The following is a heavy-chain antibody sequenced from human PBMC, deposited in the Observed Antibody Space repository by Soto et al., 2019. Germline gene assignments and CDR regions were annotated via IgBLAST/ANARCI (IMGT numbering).Heavy chain of an antibody. Sequence: EVQLVESGGGLVQPGGPLRLSCAASKFTFTSYWMHWVRQAPGKGLVWVSRINPDGSRTTYADSVKGQVTISRDHGKIAEYLQMDSLRAEDTAIYSGVRVASGSYDRSAPWGQGTLVTVS. CDR3: VRVASGSYDRSAP. CDR2: INPDGSRT. CDR1: KFTFTSYW. J-gene: IGHJ5*02. V-gene: IGHV3-74*01. D-gene: IGHD1-26*01.